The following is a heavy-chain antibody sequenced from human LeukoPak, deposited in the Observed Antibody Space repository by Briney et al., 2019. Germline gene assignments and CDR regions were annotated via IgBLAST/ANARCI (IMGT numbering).Heavy chain of an antibody. CDR2: ISPNSGAT. J-gene: IGHJ4*02. D-gene: IGHD4/OR15-4a*01. CDR1: GYTFTDYY. Sequence: GASVKVSCKASGYTFTDYYVHWVRLVPGQGLEWMGRISPNSGATNYAEKFRGRVTMARDTSINTVYMEMSSLRSDDTAVYYCARDLWGWGSDYLDYSGQGTLVTVSS. V-gene: IGHV1-2*06. CDR3: ARDLWGWGSDYLDY.